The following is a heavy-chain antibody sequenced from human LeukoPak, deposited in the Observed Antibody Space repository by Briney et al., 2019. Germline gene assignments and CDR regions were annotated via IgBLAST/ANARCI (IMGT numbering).Heavy chain of an antibody. CDR1: GFTFSSYE. D-gene: IGHD2-21*01. Sequence: GGSLRLSCAASGFTFSSYEMNWVRQAPGKGLEWVSYISSSGTPIHYADSVKGRFTISRDNAKNSLFLQMNSLRAEDTAVYYCAREKTACGGDCYDSWGQGTLATVSS. V-gene: IGHV3-48*03. CDR2: ISSSGTPI. J-gene: IGHJ4*02. CDR3: AREKTACGGDCYDS.